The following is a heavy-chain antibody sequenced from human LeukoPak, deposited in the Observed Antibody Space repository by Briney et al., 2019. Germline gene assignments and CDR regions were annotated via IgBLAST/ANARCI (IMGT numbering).Heavy chain of an antibody. V-gene: IGHV4-39*01. D-gene: IGHD4-17*01. J-gene: IGHJ5*02. CDR3: ARPTVSGWFDP. Sequence: SETLSLTCTVSGGPISSSSYYWGWIRQPPGKGLEWIGSIYYSGSTYYNPSLKSRVTISVDTSKNQFSLKLSSVTAADTAVYYCARPTVSGWFDPWGQGTLVTVSS. CDR1: GGPISSSSYY. CDR2: IYYSGST.